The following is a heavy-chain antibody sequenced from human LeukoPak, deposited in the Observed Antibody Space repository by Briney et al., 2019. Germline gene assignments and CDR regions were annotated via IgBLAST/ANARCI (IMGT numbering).Heavy chain of an antibody. Sequence: GASVKVSCKASGYTFTSYYMHWVRQAPGQGLEWMGIINPSGGGTSYAQKFQGRVTMTRDTSTSTVYMELSSLRSEDTAVYYCARAPSPAALDFWGQGTLVTVSS. CDR1: GYTFTSYY. J-gene: IGHJ4*02. CDR2: INPSGGGT. V-gene: IGHV1-46*01. CDR3: ARAPSPAALDF. D-gene: IGHD2-2*01.